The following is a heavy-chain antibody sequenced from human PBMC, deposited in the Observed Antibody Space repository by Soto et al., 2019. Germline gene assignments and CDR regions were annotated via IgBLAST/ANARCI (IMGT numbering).Heavy chain of an antibody. J-gene: IGHJ5*02. CDR3: AKELNIAVAGTWFDP. Sequence: GGSLRLSCAASGFTFDDYTMHWVCQAPGKGLEWVSLISWDGGSTYYADSVKGRFTISRDNSKNSLYLQMNSLRTEDTALYYCAKELNIAVAGTWFDPWGQGTLVTVSS. CDR1: GFTFDDYT. V-gene: IGHV3-43*01. CDR2: ISWDGGST. D-gene: IGHD6-19*01.